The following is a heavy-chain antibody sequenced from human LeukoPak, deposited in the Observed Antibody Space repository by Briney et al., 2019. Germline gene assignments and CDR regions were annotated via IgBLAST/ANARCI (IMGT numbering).Heavy chain of an antibody. CDR3: ARAYDYVWGSYLHAFDI. CDR1: GGSISSYY. CDR2: IYTSGST. J-gene: IGHJ3*02. D-gene: IGHD3-16*02. V-gene: IGHV4-4*07. Sequence: SETLSLTCTVSGGSISSYYWSWIRQPAGKGLEWIGRIYTSGSTTYNPSLKSRVTMSVDTSKNQFSLKLSSVTAADTAVYYCARAYDYVWGSYLHAFDIWGQGTMVTVSS.